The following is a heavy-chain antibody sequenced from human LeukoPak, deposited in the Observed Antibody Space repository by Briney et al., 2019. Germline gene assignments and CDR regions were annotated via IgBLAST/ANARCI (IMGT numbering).Heavy chain of an antibody. CDR1: GGSISSYY. Sequence: SETLSLTCTVSGGSISSYYWSWIRQPPGKGLEWIGYIYYSGSTNYNPSLKSRVTISVDTSKNQFSLKLSSVTAADTAVYYRARGGWLVLDYWGQGTLVTVSS. CDR3: ARGGWLVLDY. J-gene: IGHJ4*02. V-gene: IGHV4-59*01. CDR2: IYYSGST. D-gene: IGHD6-19*01.